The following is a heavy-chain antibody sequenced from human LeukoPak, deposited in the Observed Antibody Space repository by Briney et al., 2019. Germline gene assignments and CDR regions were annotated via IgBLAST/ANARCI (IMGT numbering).Heavy chain of an antibody. CDR3: ASYDSSGWYYFDY. D-gene: IGHD3-22*01. CDR1: GGSISSYY. V-gene: IGHV4-59*01. J-gene: IGHJ4*02. Sequence: SETLSLTCTVSGGSISSYYWSWIRQPPGKGLEWIGYIYYSGTINYNPSLKTRVTMSMDTSKNQISLRLSSVTAADTAVYYCASYDSSGWYYFDYWGQGTLVTVSS. CDR2: IYYSGTI.